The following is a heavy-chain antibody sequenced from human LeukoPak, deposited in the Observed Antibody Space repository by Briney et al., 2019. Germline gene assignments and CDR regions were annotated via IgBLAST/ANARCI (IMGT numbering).Heavy chain of an antibody. D-gene: IGHD4-17*01. CDR2: IYYSGST. V-gene: IGHV4-59*01. Sequence: SETLSLTCTVSGGSISGYYWSWIRQPPGKGLEWIGYIYYSGSTNYNPSLKSRVTISVDTSKNQFSLKLSSVTAADTAVYYCARGEEHDYGEFDYWGQGTLVTVSS. J-gene: IGHJ4*02. CDR1: GGSISGYY. CDR3: ARGEEHDYGEFDY.